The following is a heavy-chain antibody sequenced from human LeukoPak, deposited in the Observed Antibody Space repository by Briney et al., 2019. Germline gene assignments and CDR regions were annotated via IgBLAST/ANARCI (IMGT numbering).Heavy chain of an antibody. D-gene: IGHD3-22*01. Sequence: GSLRLSCAASGFTFSSYSMNWVRQAPGKGLEWVSYISSSSSTIYYADSVKGRFTISRDNAKNSLYLQMNSLRDEDTAVYYCASGTTDYYDSSGTSDYWGQGTLVTVSS. CDR3: ASGTTDYYDSSGTSDY. V-gene: IGHV3-48*02. CDR2: ISSSSSTI. J-gene: IGHJ4*02. CDR1: GFTFSSYS.